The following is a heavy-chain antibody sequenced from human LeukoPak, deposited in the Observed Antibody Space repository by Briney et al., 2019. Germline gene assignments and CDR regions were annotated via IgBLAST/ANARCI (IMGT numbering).Heavy chain of an antibody. D-gene: IGHD1-14*01. CDR2: INSRSTYI. CDR3: ARDETNGFDS. Sequence: GGSLRLSCGASGFTFSNYNMNWVHQAPGEGLEWVSSINSRSTYIFYADSVMGRFTISRDNAKNSLFLQMNSLRAEDTAVYYCARDETNGFDSWGQGTLVTVSS. CDR1: GFTFSNYN. J-gene: IGHJ5*01. V-gene: IGHV3-21*01.